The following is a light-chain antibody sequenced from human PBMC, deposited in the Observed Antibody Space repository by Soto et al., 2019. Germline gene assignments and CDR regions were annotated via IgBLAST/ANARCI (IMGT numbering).Light chain of an antibody. CDR1: SSDVGGYNY. CDR2: EVN. Sequence: QSALTQPPSASRSPGQSVTISCTGTSSDVGGYNYVSWYQQHPGKAPKLMIYEVNRRPSGVPDRFSGSKSGSTASLTVSGLQAEDEADYYCSSYAGNTIFVLFGGGTKLTVL. V-gene: IGLV2-8*02. CDR3: SSYAGNTIFVL. J-gene: IGLJ2*01.